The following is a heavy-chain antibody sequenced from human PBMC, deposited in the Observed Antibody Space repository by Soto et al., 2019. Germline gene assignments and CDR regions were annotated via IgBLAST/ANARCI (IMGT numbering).Heavy chain of an antibody. CDR2: IYYSGST. V-gene: IGHV4-61*01. J-gene: IGHJ4*02. D-gene: IGHD3-16*01. Sequence: PSETLSLTCTVSGGSVSSGSYYWSWIRQPPGKGLEWIGYIYYSGSTNYNPPLKSRVTISVDTSKNQFSLKLSSVTAADTAVYYCARAGGYTPGLDYWGQGTLVTVSS. CDR1: GGSVSSGSYY. CDR3: ARAGGYTPGLDY.